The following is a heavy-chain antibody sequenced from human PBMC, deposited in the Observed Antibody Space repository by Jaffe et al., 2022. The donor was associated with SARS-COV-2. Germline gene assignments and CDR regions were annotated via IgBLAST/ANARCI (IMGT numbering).Heavy chain of an antibody. V-gene: IGHV3-74*01. J-gene: IGHJ6*02. Sequence: EVQLVESGGGLVQPGGSLRLSCAASGFTFSSYWMHWVRQAPGKGLVWVSRINSDGSSTSYADSVKGRFTISRDNAKNTLYLQMNSLRAEDTAVYYCARGIYSGYIYYYYYGMDVWGQGTTVTVSS. CDR3: ARGIYSGYIYYYYYGMDV. CDR1: GFTFSSYW. D-gene: IGHD5-12*01. CDR2: INSDGSST.